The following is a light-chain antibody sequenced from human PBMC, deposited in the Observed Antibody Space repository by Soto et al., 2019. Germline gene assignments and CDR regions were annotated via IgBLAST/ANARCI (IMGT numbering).Light chain of an antibody. CDR2: DAS. Sequence: IVLTQSPGTLSLSPGEVATLSCGASQTITYNFLAWYQKKPGLAPRLLVYDASNRATGIPDRFSGSGSGTDFTLTISTLAPEDFAVYYCQHYGESSSTFGGGTRVEI. CDR1: QTITYNF. J-gene: IGKJ4*01. V-gene: IGKV3D-20*01. CDR3: QHYGESSST.